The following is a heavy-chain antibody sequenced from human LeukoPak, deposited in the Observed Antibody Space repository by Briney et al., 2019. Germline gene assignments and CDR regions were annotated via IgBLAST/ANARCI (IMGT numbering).Heavy chain of an antibody. CDR1: GYTFTGYY. CDR2: INPNSGGT. J-gene: IGHJ6*02. CDR3: ARDMRAYYYYGMDV. V-gene: IGHV1-2*02. D-gene: IGHD3-16*01. Sequence: ASVKVSCKASGYTFTGYYMHWVRQAPGQGLGWMGWINPNSGGTNYAQKFQGRVTMTRDTSISTAYMELSRLRSDDTAVYYCARDMRAYYYYGMDVWGQGTTVIVSS.